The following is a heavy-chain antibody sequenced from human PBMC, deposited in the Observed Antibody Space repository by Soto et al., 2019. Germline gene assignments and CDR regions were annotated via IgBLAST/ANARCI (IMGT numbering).Heavy chain of an antibody. Sequence: SETLSLTCTVSGGSINSYYWSWVRQSPGRGLEWIGEIHHRGTTNCNPSLKSRVTISVDTSKNQFSLTLTSVTAADTAVYYCARRCRGVTCHWFVPWGQGTLVTVSS. CDR2: IHHRGTT. CDR1: GGSINSYY. D-gene: IGHD2-15*01. CDR3: ARRCRGVTCHWFVP. J-gene: IGHJ5*02. V-gene: IGHV4-34*01.